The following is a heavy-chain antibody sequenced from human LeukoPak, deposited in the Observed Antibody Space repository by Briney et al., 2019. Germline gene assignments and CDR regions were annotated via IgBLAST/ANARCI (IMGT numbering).Heavy chain of an antibody. CDR3: AKAGALWFGESLFDY. D-gene: IGHD3-10*01. V-gene: IGHV3-7*01. CDR2: INQDGAET. CDR1: GFTFNNYW. Sequence: GGSLRLSCAASGFTFNNYWMGWVRLAPGKGLGWVANINQDGAETYYIDSVKGRFTVSRDNAKNSLYLQMNSLRAEDTAVYYCAKAGALWFGESLFDYWGQGTLVTVSS. J-gene: IGHJ4*02.